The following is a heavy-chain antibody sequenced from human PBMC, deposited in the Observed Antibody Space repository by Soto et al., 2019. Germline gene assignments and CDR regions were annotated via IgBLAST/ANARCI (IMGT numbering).Heavy chain of an antibody. Sequence: PGVSLRFSCAASGFTFSSYSMNWVRQAPGKGLEWVSSISSSSSYIYYADSVKGRFTISRDNAKNSLYLQMNSLRAEDTAVYYCARDDPVAVAAFDYWGQGTLVTVSS. V-gene: IGHV3-21*01. D-gene: IGHD6-19*01. CDR3: ARDDPVAVAAFDY. CDR2: ISSSSSYI. J-gene: IGHJ4*02. CDR1: GFTFSSYS.